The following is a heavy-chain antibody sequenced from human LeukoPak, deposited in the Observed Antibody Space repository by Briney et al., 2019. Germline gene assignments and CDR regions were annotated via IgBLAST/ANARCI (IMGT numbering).Heavy chain of an antibody. CDR2: TYYSGST. CDR3: AREWFGELLN. CDR1: GGSISSYY. Sequence: PSETLSLTCTVSGGSISSYYWSWIRQPPGKGLEWIGYTYYSGSTNYNPSLKSRVTISVDTSKNQFSLKLSSVTAADTAVYYCAREWFGELLNWGQGTLVTVSS. V-gene: IGHV4-59*01. D-gene: IGHD3-10*01. J-gene: IGHJ4*02.